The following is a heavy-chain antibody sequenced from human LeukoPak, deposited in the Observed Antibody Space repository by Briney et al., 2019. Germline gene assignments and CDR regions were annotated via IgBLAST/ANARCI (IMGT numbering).Heavy chain of an antibody. Sequence: SETLSPTCTVIGASITGHRWTWIRQPPGKGLEGIGYIYPGGIIDYSPSLKSRASISGASSKYLLSLNLTSVTAADTALYYCVQVGYGSGPWGRFAPWGQGTLV. CDR1: GASITGHR. V-gene: IGHV4-59*11. CDR2: IYPGGII. CDR3: VQVGYGSGPWGRFAP. J-gene: IGHJ5*02. D-gene: IGHD3-10*01.